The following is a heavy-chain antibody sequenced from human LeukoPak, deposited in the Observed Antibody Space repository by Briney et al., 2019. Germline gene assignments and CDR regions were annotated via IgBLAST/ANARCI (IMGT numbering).Heavy chain of an antibody. Sequence: GGSLRLSCAASRFTFSVHWMHWVRQAPGKGLEWVSRINPDESDKAYADSVKGRFTTSRDNAKSTLYLQMNSLRVEDTAVYYCARDRVATIFTYHPMFDSWGPGTLVTVSS. J-gene: IGHJ5*01. D-gene: IGHD3-10*02. CDR2: INPDESDK. CDR3: ARDRVATIFTYHPMFDS. V-gene: IGHV3-74*01. CDR1: RFTFSVHW.